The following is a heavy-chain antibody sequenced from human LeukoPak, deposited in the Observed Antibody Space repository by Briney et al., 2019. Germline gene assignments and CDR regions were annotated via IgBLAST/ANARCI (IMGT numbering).Heavy chain of an antibody. D-gene: IGHD6-19*01. CDR1: GDSVSNNNAA. Sequence: SQTLSLTCAISGDSVSNNNAAWNWIRQSPSRGLEWLGRTYYRSKWYTDYAVSVSSRITINPDASKNQFSLQLNSVTPEDTAVYYCARGSDSSGWYVMGSLGYWGQGTLVTVSS. CDR3: ARGSDSSGWYVMGSLGY. V-gene: IGHV6-1*01. CDR2: TYYRSKWYT. J-gene: IGHJ4*02.